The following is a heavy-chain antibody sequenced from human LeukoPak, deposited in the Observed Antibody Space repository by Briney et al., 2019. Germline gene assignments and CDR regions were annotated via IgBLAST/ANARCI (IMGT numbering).Heavy chain of an antibody. CDR1: GFTLSGYD. V-gene: IGHV3-48*03. CDR3: TTERGWLQLGDY. D-gene: IGHD5-24*01. J-gene: IGHJ4*02. Sequence: PGGSLRLSCAASGFTLSGYDMNWVRQAPGKGLEWVSYISGSGSTIYYADSVKGRFTISRDNAENSLYLQMNSLRAEDTAVYYCTTERGWLQLGDYWGQGTLVTVSS. CDR2: ISGSGSTI.